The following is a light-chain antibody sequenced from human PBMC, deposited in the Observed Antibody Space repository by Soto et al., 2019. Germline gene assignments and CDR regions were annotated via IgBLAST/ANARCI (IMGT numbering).Light chain of an antibody. CDR1: SSDVGTYNL. Sequence: QSALTQPASVSGSPGQSITISCTGASSDVGTYNLVSWYQQHPGKAPKLMIYEVSKRPSGVSNRFSGSKSGNTASLTISGLQAEEEADYYCCSYAGSNTLYVFGTGTKLTVL. V-gene: IGLV2-23*02. CDR2: EVS. CDR3: CSYAGSNTLYV. J-gene: IGLJ1*01.